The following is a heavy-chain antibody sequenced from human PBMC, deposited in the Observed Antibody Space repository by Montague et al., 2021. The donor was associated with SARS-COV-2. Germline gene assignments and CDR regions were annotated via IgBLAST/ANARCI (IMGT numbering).Heavy chain of an antibody. V-gene: IGHV3-7*01. CDR2: IKQDGSEK. Sequence: SLRLSCAASGFTFSSYWMSWVRQAPGKGLEWVANIKQDGSEKYYVDSVKGRFTISRDNAKNSLYLQMNSLRAEDTAVYYCARVNVFIAAAGARIGYYYYNIMDVWGQGTTVTVSS. CDR3: ARVNVFIAAAGARIGYYYYNIMDV. CDR1: GFTFSSYW. D-gene: IGHD6-13*01. J-gene: IGHJ6*02.